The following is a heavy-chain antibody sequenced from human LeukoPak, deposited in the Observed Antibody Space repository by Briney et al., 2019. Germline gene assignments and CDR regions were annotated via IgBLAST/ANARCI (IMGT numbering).Heavy chain of an antibody. CDR3: ARAPFGWFGELSWFDP. V-gene: IGHV1-18*04. CDR1: GYTFTSYG. J-gene: IGHJ5*02. Sequence: ASVKVSCKASGYTFTSYGISWVRQAPGQGLEWMGWISAYNGNTSYAQKLQGRVTMTTDTSTSTAYMELRSLRSDDTAVYYCARAPFGWFGELSWFDPWGQGTLVTVSS. D-gene: IGHD3-10*01. CDR2: ISAYNGNT.